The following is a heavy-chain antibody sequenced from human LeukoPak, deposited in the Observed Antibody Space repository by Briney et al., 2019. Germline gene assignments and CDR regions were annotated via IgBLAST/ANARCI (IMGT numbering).Heavy chain of an antibody. CDR1: GFTINTHY. V-gene: IGHV3-53*01. CDR2: CDSGDNT. J-gene: IGHJ4*02. Sequence: GGSLRLSCAASGFTINTHYMNWVRQAPGKGLEWVACDSGDNTYYADSVKGRFTISRDNSNNTAFLQLRNVKIEDTAAYYCARRGGYSGHDFGGGVEGYFDYWGQGTVVSVSS. CDR3: ARRGGYSGHDFGGGVEGYFDY. D-gene: IGHD5-12*01.